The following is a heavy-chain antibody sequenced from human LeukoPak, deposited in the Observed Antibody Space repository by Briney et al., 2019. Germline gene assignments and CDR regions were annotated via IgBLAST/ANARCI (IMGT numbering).Heavy chain of an antibody. CDR3: ARVPSPHITDRGKNDAFDI. D-gene: IGHD2-21*01. J-gene: IGHJ3*02. V-gene: IGHV3-23*01. CDR2: TSSSGGST. CDR1: GFIFSTYA. Sequence: PGGSLRLSCAASGFIFSTYAMSWVRQAPGKGLEWVSVTSSSGGSTYYADSVKGRFTISRDNSKNTLYLQMNSLRAEDTAVYYCARVPSPHITDRGKNDAFDIWGQGTMVTVSS.